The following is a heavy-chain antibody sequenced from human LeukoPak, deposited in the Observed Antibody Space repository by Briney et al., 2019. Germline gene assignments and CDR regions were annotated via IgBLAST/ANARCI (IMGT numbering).Heavy chain of an antibody. D-gene: IGHD4-17*01. CDR2: ISYDGSNK. CDR3: AKDPPYYGDYYFDY. CDR1: GFTFSGYG. J-gene: IGHJ4*02. Sequence: PGRSLRLSCAASGFTFSGYGMHWVRQAPGKGLEWVAVISYDGSNKYYADSVKGRFTISRDNSKNTLYLQMNSLRAEDTAVYYCAKDPPYYGDYYFDYWGQGTLVTVSS. V-gene: IGHV3-30*18.